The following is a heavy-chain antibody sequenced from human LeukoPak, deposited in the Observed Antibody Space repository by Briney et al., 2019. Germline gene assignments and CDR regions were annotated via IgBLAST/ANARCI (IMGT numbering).Heavy chain of an antibody. V-gene: IGHV3-66*01. CDR3: ARNSEKDI. Sequence: GGSLRLSCAAPGFTVSTVYMSWVRQAPGKGLEWVSVFYSRGGTYYAASVKGRFTISRDSFKNTLHLQMNSLRAEDTAIYYCARNSEKDIWGQGTLVTVSS. CDR1: GFTVSTVY. J-gene: IGHJ4*02. CDR2: FYSRGGT. D-gene: IGHD4-23*01.